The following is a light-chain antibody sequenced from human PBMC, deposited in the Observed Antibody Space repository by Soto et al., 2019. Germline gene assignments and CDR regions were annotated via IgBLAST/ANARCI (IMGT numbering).Light chain of an antibody. V-gene: IGKV1-17*01. CDR3: LQHNSYPWT. J-gene: IGKJ1*01. CDR2: AAS. CDR1: QGIRND. Sequence: DIQMTQSPSSLSASVGDRVTITCRAMQGIRNDVGWYQQKPGKAPKRLIYAASSLQSGVPSRFSGSGSGTEFTLTISSLQPEDFATYSCLQHNSYPWTFGQGTKVEIK.